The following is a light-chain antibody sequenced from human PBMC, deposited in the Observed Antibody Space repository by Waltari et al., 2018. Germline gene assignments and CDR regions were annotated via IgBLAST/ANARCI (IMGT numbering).Light chain of an antibody. CDR3: QQSYNTPRT. CDR1: QSISTY. J-gene: IGKJ1*01. CDR2: AAS. Sequence: DFQMTQSPSSLSASVGDRVTITCRASQSISTYLNWYQQRPGKAPKLLIYAASTLQSGVPSRVSGSGSGTDFTLTISSLQPEDFASYYCQQSYNTPRTFGQGTKVENK. V-gene: IGKV1-39*01.